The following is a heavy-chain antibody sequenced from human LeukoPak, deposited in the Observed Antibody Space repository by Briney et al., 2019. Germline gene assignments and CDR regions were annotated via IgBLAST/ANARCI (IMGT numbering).Heavy chain of an antibody. V-gene: IGHV3-30-3*01. CDR1: GFTFAIYA. CDR3: GRALGSPLDY. CDR2: ISYDGNNK. Sequence: PGGSLRLSCAASGFTFAIYAMHWVRQAPGKGLEWVAVISYDGNNKYYADSVKGRFTISRDNAKNTLYLQMNSLRVEDTAVYYCGRALGSPLDYWGQGTLVTVSS. J-gene: IGHJ4*02. D-gene: IGHD1-26*01.